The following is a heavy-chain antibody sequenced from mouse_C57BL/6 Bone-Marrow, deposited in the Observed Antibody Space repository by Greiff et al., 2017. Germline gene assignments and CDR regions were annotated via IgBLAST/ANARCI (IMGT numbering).Heavy chain of an antibody. V-gene: IGHV1-81*01. D-gene: IGHD3-1*01. CDR2: IYPRSGNT. CDR1: GYTFTSYG. Sequence: QVQLKESGAELARPGASVKLSCKASGYTFTSYGISWVKQRPGQGLEWIGEIYPRSGNTYYNEKFKGKATLTEDKSSSTAYMELRSLTSEDSAVYFCARSGPPWYFDVWGTGTTVTVSS. J-gene: IGHJ1*03. CDR3: ARSGPPWYFDV.